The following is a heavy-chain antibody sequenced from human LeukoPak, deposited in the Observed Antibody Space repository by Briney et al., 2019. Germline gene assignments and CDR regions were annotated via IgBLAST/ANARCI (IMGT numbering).Heavy chain of an antibody. CDR2: IYYSGST. J-gene: IGHJ4*02. V-gene: IGHV4-30-4*01. CDR1: GGSISSGDYY. D-gene: IGHD5-18*01. Sequence: PSETLSLTCTVSGGSISSGDYYWSWIRQPPGKGLEWIGYIYYSGSTYYNPSLKSRVTISVDTSKDQFSLKLSSVTAADTAVYYCAKASVDTAMLYYWGQGTLVTVSS. CDR3: AKASVDTAMLYY.